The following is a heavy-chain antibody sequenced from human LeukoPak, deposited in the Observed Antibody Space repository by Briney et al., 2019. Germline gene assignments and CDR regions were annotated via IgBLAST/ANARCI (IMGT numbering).Heavy chain of an antibody. D-gene: IGHD3-3*01. CDR1: GFTFSDYY. V-gene: IGHV3-72*01. J-gene: IGHJ3*02. CDR2: SRNKANSYTT. Sequence: PGGSLRLSCATSGFTFSDYYMDRVRQAPGKGLEWVARSRNKANSYTTKYAASVEGRFTISRDDSKNSLYLHMNSLQTDDTAVYYCVRVRVVTPPAAFHIWGQGTMVTVSS. CDR3: VRVRVVTPPAAFHI.